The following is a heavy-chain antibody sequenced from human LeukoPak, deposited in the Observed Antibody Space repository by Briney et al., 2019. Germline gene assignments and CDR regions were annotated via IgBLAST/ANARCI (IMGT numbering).Heavy chain of an antibody. CDR1: GFTFSSYN. Sequence: GGSLRLSCAASGFTFSSYNMNWVRQAPGKGLEWVSSISFSSSSSYIYYADSVKGRFTISRDNAKNSPYLQMNSLRVEDTAVYYCARAGGYSYGYQWFDPWGQGTLVTVSS. D-gene: IGHD5-18*01. CDR2: ISFSSSSSYI. J-gene: IGHJ5*02. V-gene: IGHV3-21*01. CDR3: ARAGGYSYGYQWFDP.